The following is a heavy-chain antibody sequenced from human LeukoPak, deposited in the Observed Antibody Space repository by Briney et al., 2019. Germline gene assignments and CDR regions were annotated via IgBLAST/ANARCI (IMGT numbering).Heavy chain of an antibody. V-gene: IGHV3-74*01. Sequence: GGSLRLSCAASGFTFSSYWMHWVRQAPGKGLVWVSRINSDGSSTSYADSVKGRFTISRDNAKNTLYLQMNSLRAEDTAVYYCARDGSYYGFWSGYLGYYYYYGMDVWGQGTTVTVSS. CDR3: ARDGSYYGFWSGYLGYYYYYGMDV. J-gene: IGHJ6*02. CDR1: GFTFSSYW. CDR2: INSDGSST. D-gene: IGHD3-3*01.